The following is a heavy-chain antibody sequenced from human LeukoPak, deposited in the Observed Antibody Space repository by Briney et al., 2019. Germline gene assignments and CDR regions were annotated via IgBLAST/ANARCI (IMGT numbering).Heavy chain of an antibody. D-gene: IGHD4-23*01. CDR2: LRSDGGSS. CDR1: GFTFSSYE. J-gene: IGHJ4*02. CDR3: VRDLDLGGYSSFVS. Sequence: GGSLRLSCAASGFTFSSYEMNWVRQAPGKGLVWVSRLRSDGGSSAYADFVRGRFTISRDNAKNTLYLQMNSLRAEDTAVYYCVRDLDLGGYSSFVSWGQGTLVTVSS. V-gene: IGHV3-74*01.